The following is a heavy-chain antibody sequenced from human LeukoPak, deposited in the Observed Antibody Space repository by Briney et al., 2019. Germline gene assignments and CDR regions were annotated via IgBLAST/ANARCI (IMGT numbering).Heavy chain of an antibody. J-gene: IGHJ4*02. D-gene: IGHD3-10*01. CDR3: AKAPSPYGSGSYFDY. CDR2: LSWNSNNI. Sequence: PGRSLRRSGAASGFTFDDYAMHWVRQAPGKGLEWVSGLSWNSNNIGYADSVKGRFTISRDNVKNSLYLQMNSLRAEDMALYYCAKAPSPYGSGSYFDYWGQGTLVTVSS. CDR1: GFTFDDYA. V-gene: IGHV3-9*03.